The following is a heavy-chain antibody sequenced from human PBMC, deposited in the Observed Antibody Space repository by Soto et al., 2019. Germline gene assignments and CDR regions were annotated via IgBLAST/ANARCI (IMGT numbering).Heavy chain of an antibody. CDR3: ARPTSGYYHDAVDI. V-gene: IGHV1-69*01. CDR1: GGTFPSDT. D-gene: IGHD3-22*01. CDR2: IVPIFGTP. J-gene: IGHJ3*02. Sequence: QMQLMQSGSEVKKPGSSVKVSCKASGGTFPSDTISWVRQAPGQGLEWMGGIVPIFGTPNYAQKFQGRVTITADGSTNTAYMELSSLRSEDTAVYYCARPTSGYYHDAVDIGGQGTLVTVSS.